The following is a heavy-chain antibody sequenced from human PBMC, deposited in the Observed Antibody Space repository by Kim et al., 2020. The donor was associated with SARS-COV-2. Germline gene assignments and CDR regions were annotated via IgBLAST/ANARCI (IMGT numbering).Heavy chain of an antibody. CDR2: FDPEDGET. V-gene: IGHV1-24*01. Sequence: ASVKVSCKVSGYTLTELSMHCVRQAPGKGLEWMGGFDPEDGETIYAQKFQGRVTMTEDTSTDTAYMELSSLRSEDTAVYYCATVGVSLLWFGELVGNWVAPWGQGTLVTVSS. D-gene: IGHD3-10*01. J-gene: IGHJ5*02. CDR1: GYTLTELS. CDR3: ATVGVSLLWFGELVGNWVAP.